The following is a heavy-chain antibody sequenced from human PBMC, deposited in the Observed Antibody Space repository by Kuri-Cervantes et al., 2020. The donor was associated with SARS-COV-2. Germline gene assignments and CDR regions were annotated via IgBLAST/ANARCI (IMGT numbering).Heavy chain of an antibody. V-gene: IGHV3-23*01. CDR3: ASGYSIDY. D-gene: IGHD3-22*01. CDR2: ISGSGGST. Sequence: GESLKISCAASGFTFSSYAMSWVRQASGKGLEWVSAISGSGGSTYYADSVKGRFTISRDNSKNTLYLKMNSLRAEETAVYYCASGYSIDYWGQGTLVTVSS. J-gene: IGHJ4*02. CDR1: GFTFSSYA.